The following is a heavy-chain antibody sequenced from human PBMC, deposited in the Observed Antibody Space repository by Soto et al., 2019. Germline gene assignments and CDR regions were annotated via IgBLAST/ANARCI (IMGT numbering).Heavy chain of an antibody. D-gene: IGHD6-13*01. CDR2: ISYDGSNK. Sequence: SLRLSCAASGFTFSSYAMHCVRQAPGKGLEWVAVISYDGSNKYYADSVKGRFTISRDNYKNTLYLQMNSLRAEDTFVYYCAREAGFYIAAAGPSLQHDAFDIWGQGT. J-gene: IGHJ3*02. V-gene: IGHV3-30-3*01. CDR3: AREAGFYIAAAGPSLQHDAFDI. CDR1: GFTFSSYA.